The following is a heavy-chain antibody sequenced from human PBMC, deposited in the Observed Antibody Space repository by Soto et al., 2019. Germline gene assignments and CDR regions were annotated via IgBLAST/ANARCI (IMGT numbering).Heavy chain of an antibody. J-gene: IGHJ4*02. CDR2: ISVHSGKT. CDR3: ARQKVGLFLPDY. V-gene: IGHV1-18*01. CDR1: GFPFSDSG. D-gene: IGHD3-22*01. Sequence: QVQLVQSGAEMKKPGASVKVSCKASGFPFSDSGIAWVRQAPGQGLEWMAWISVHSGKTNYAQALQDRVTLTTDTSTNTAYMELRSLRSGDTAVYYCARQKVGLFLPDYWGQGTLVTVSS.